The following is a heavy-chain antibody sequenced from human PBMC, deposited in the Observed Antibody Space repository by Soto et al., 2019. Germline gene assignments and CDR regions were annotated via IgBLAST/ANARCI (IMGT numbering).Heavy chain of an antibody. CDR3: ARDIRGFSRAFDY. V-gene: IGHV4-61*01. CDR1: GYSVSSDNYY. CDR2: IYSSGNT. Sequence: PSETLSLTCPVSGYSVSSDNYYWTWIRQPPGKGLEWIGYIYSSGNTNYNPSLKSRVTISLDTSSNQFSLKLTSVTAADTAVYYCARDIRGFSRAFDYWGQGTLVTVSS. D-gene: IGHD5-18*01. J-gene: IGHJ4*02.